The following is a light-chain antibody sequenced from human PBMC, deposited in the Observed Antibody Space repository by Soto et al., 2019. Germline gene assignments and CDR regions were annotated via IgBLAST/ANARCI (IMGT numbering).Light chain of an antibody. J-gene: IGKJ1*01. CDR3: QQYNIWPPWT. CDR1: QSVSNN. CDR2: GAS. Sequence: EIVPAQSPATLSASPLEGGTLXVTASQSVSNNLAWYQQRPGQAPRLLIYGASTRATGVPARFSGSGSGTDFTLTISSLQSEDFAVYYCQQYNIWPPWTFGQGTKV. V-gene: IGKV3-15*01.